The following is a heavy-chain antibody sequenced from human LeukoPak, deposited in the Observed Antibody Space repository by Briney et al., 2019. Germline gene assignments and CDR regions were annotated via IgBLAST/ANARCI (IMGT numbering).Heavy chain of an antibody. V-gene: IGHV4-34*01. CDR2: INHSGST. D-gene: IGHD4-17*01. J-gene: IGHJ4*02. Sequence: SETLSLTCAVHGGSFSVYYWSWIRQPPGKGLEWIGEINHSGSTNYNPSLKSRVTISVDTSKNQFSLKLSSVTAADTAVYYCARTRCPKPFDYWGQGTLVTVSS. CDR1: GGSFSVYY. CDR3: ARTRCPKPFDY.